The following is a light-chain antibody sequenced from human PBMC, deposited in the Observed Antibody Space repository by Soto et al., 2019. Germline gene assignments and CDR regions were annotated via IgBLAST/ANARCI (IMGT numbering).Light chain of an antibody. CDR1: SSDVGGYNY. J-gene: IGLJ3*02. Sequence: QSALTQPAYVSGSPGQSITISCTGTSSDVGGYNYVSWYQQHPGKAPKLMIYEVSNRPSGVSNRFSGSKSGNTASLTISGRQAEDEADYYCSSYTSSSTPWVFGGGTKLTVL. CDR2: EVS. CDR3: SSYTSSSTPWV. V-gene: IGLV2-14*01.